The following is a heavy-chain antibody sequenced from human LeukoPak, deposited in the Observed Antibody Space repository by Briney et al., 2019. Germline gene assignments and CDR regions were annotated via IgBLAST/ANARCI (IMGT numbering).Heavy chain of an antibody. CDR1: GFTFSSYE. Sequence: GGSLRLSCAASGFTFSSYEMNWVRQAPGKGLEWISYISSSGSSIYYADSVKGRFTISRDNAKNSLYLQMNSLRGEDTAVYYCARAPRKDGMDAWGQGTTVTVSS. V-gene: IGHV3-48*03. CDR2: ISSSGSSI. CDR3: ARAPRKDGMDA. J-gene: IGHJ6*02.